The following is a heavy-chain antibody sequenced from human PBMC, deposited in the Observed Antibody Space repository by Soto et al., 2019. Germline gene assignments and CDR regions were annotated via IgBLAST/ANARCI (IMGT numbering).Heavy chain of an antibody. J-gene: IGHJ5*02. D-gene: IGHD1-1*01. CDR1: GYTFTSYD. CDR2: MNPNSGNT. Sequence: QVQLVQSGAEVKKPGASVKVSCKASGYTFTSYDIHWMRQATGQGLEWMGWMNPNSGNTGYAQKFQCRVTMTRDTAISTAYMELSSLRSEDTAIYYRATTGGYGWFDPWGQGALVTISS. V-gene: IGHV1-8*01. CDR3: ATTGGYGWFDP.